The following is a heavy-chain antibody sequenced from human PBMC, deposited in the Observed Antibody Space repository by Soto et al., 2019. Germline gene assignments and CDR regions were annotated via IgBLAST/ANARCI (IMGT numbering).Heavy chain of an antibody. D-gene: IGHD3-3*01. CDR2: INPNSGGT. V-gene: IGHV1-2*04. Sequence: QVQLVQSGAEVKKPGASVKVSCKASGYTFTGYYMHWVRQAPGQGLEWMGWINPNSGGTNYAQKFQCWVTMTRDTSISTAYMELSRLRSDDTAVYYCARGEKNAYYDFWSGYYPLNWFDPWGQGTLVTVSS. J-gene: IGHJ5*02. CDR1: GYTFTGYY. CDR3: ARGEKNAYYDFWSGYYPLNWFDP.